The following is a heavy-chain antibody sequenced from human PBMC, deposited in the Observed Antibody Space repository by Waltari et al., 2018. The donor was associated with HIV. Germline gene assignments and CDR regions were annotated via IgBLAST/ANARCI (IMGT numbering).Heavy chain of an antibody. CDR1: GGSISSYY. J-gene: IGHJ3*02. V-gene: IGHV4-59*01. CDR2: IYYSGST. D-gene: IGHD4-17*01. Sequence: QVQLQESGPGLVKPSETLSLTCTVSGGSISSYYWSWIRQPPGKGLEWIGYIYYSGSTNYNPSLKSRVTISGDTSKNQFSLKLSSVTAADTAVYYCARGVYSDYSRADAFDIWGQGTMVTVSS. CDR3: ARGVYSDYSRADAFDI.